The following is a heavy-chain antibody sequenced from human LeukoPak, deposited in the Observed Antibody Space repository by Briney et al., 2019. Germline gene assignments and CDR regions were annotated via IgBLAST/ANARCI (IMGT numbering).Heavy chain of an antibody. CDR2: IYTSGST. V-gene: IGHV4-61*02. Sequence: PSETLSLTCTVSGGYISSGSYYWSWIRQPAGRGLEWIGRIYTSGSTNYNPSLKSRVTISVDTSKNQFSLKLGSVTAADTAVYYCARGGYNYNWFDPWGQGTLVTVSS. J-gene: IGHJ5*02. CDR3: ARGGYNYNWFDP. CDR1: GGYISSGSYY. D-gene: IGHD5-18*01.